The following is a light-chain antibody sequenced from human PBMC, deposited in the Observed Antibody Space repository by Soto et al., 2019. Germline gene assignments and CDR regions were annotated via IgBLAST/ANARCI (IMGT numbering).Light chain of an antibody. CDR3: SSYTSSTTYV. J-gene: IGLJ1*01. V-gene: IGLV2-14*01. CDR1: SSDVGGYKY. CDR2: DVS. Sequence: QSALTQPASVSGSPRQSITISCTGTSSDVGGYKYVSWYQHHPGKGPKLMLYDVSNRPSGVSNRFSGSKSGNTASLTISGLQAEDEADYYCSSYTSSTTYVFGTGTKLTVL.